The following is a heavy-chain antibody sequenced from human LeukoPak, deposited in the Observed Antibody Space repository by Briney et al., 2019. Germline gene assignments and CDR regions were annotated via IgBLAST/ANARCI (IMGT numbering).Heavy chain of an antibody. Sequence: PGGSLRLSCAASGFTFSSYAMSWVRQAPGKGLEWVSAISGSGGSTYYADSVKGRFTISRDNSKNTLYLQMNSLRAEDTAVYYCAKSDRSLVPLPYYYYGMDVWGKGTTVTVSS. D-gene: IGHD2-2*01. CDR3: AKSDRSLVPLPYYYYGMDV. CDR2: ISGSGGST. J-gene: IGHJ6*04. V-gene: IGHV3-23*01. CDR1: GFTFSSYA.